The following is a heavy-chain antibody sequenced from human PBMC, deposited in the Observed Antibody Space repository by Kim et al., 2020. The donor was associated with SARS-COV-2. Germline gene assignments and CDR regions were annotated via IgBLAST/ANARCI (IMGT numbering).Heavy chain of an antibody. V-gene: IGHV4-34*01. J-gene: IGHJ6*02. Sequence: SETLSLTCAVYGGSFSGYYWSWIRQPPGKGLEWIGEINHSGSTNYNPSLKSRVTISVDTSKNQFSLKLSSVTAADTAVYYCARVVGSMPAYGSGSYLYYYYGMDVWGQGTTVTVSS. CDR2: INHSGST. CDR3: ARVVGSMPAYGSGSYLYYYYGMDV. CDR1: GGSFSGYY. D-gene: IGHD3-10*01.